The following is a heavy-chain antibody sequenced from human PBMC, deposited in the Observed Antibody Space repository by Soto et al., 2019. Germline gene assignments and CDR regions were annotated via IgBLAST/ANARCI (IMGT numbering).Heavy chain of an antibody. CDR2: IYYSGST. D-gene: IGHD4-17*01. CDR1: GGSISRSSYY. J-gene: IGHJ4*02. CDR3: ARHDYGGFGL. Sequence: QLQLQESGPGLVKPSETLSLTCTVSGGSISRSSYYWGWIRQPPGKGLEWIGSIYYSGSTYYNPSLKCRVTISVDTSKNQFSLKLSSVTAADTAVYYCARHDYGGFGLWGQGTLVTVSS. V-gene: IGHV4-39*01.